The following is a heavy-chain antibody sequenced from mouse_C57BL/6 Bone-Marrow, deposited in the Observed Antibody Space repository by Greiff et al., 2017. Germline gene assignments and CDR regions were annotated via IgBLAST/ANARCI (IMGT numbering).Heavy chain of an antibody. V-gene: IGHV2-5*01. CDR3: APLYYGKGYWYFDV. Sequence: VQLQQSGPGLVQPSQSLSITCTVSGFSLTSYGVHWVRQSPGKGLEWLGVIWRGGSTDYNAAFMSRLSITKDNSKSQVFFKMNSLQADDTAIYYCAPLYYGKGYWYFDVWGTGTTVTVSS. CDR1: GFSLTSYG. J-gene: IGHJ1*03. D-gene: IGHD2-1*01. CDR2: IWRGGST.